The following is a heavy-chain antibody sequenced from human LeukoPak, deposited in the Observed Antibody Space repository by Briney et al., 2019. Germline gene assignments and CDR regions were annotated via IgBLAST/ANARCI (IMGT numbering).Heavy chain of an antibody. J-gene: IGHJ6*03. V-gene: IGHV1-46*01. D-gene: IGHD3-10*01. CDR2: INPSGDSR. CDR1: GYTFTNYF. Sequence: ASVKVSCKASGYTFTNYFLHWVRQAPGQGLEWMGMINPSGDSRTYEQKFQGRVTMTRDMSTSTVYMELSSLRSEDTAVYYCAREGSRQGANHFYYMDVWGKGTTVTVSS. CDR3: AREGSRQGANHFYYMDV.